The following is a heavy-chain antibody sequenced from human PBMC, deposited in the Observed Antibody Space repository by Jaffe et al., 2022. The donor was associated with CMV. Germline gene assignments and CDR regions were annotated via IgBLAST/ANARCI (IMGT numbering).Heavy chain of an antibody. V-gene: IGHV3-23*01. J-gene: IGHJ4*02. CDR1: GFTFSTYA. CDR3: AKAKASGGSLTWVFDY. Sequence: EVQLLESGGGLIQPGRSLRLSCAASGFTFSTYALTWVRQAPGKGLEWVSTIVGSDSSTHYANSVQGRFTISRDNSKNTLYLQMDSLRVDDTAIYYCAKAKASGGSLTWVFDYWGQGILVTVSS. D-gene: IGHD2-15*01. CDR2: IVGSDSST.